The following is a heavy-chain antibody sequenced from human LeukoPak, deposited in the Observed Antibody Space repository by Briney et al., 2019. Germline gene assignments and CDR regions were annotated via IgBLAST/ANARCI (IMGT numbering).Heavy chain of an antibody. J-gene: IGHJ4*02. CDR1: GGSISSSGYY. D-gene: IGHD3-22*01. V-gene: IGHV4-39*01. Sequence: SETLSLTCTVSGGSISSSGYYWGWIRQTPGKGLEWTGNIYYSGSIYYNPSLKSRVTISVDTSKNQFSLRLSSVTAADTAVYYCATQVSVVAPLGYWGQGTLVTVSS. CDR3: ATQVSVVAPLGY. CDR2: IYYSGSI.